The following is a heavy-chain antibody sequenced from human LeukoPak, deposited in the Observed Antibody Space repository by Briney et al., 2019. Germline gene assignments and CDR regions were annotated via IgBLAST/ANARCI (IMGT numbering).Heavy chain of an antibody. CDR1: GGSISSYY. Sequence: PSETLSLTCTVSGGSISSYYWSWIRQPPGKGLEWIGYIYYSGSTNYNPSLKSRVTISVDTSKNQFSLKLSSVTAADTAVYYCARNYYDSTTFDYWGQGTLVTVSS. J-gene: IGHJ4*02. CDR2: IYYSGST. D-gene: IGHD3-22*01. V-gene: IGHV4-59*01. CDR3: ARNYYDSTTFDY.